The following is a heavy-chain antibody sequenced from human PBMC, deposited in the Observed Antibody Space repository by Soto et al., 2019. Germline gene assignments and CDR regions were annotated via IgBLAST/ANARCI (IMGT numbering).Heavy chain of an antibody. J-gene: IGHJ4*02. CDR3: ARGFGRFYY. Sequence: EVQLLESGGGLVQPGGSLRLSCGVSGFTFNDFEMNWVRQAPGKGLEWLAYIDGSGTTKKYADSVRGRFTISRDNPKNSLFLQMNSLSAADADIYCSARGFGRFYYWGQGTLVSVSS. D-gene: IGHD3-10*01. CDR1: GFTFNDFE. V-gene: IGHV3-48*03. CDR2: IDGSGTTK.